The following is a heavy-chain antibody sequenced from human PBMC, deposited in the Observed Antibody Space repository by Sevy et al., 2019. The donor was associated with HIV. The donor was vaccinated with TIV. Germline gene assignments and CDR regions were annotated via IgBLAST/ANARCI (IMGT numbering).Heavy chain of an antibody. D-gene: IGHD3-10*01. J-gene: IGHJ5*02. Sequence: ASVKVSCKASGYTFTSYGISWVRQAPGQGLEWMGWISAYNGNTNYAQKLQGRVTMTTDTSTSTAYMELRSLRSDDTAVYYCARDGVGYYYRSGSYYKNWFDPWGQGTLVTVSS. CDR2: ISAYNGNT. CDR1: GYTFTSYG. V-gene: IGHV1-18*01. CDR3: ARDGVGYYYRSGSYYKNWFDP.